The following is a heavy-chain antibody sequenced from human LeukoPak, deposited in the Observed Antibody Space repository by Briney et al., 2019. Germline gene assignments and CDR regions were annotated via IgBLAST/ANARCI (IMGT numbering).Heavy chain of an antibody. CDR1: GYTFTSYD. V-gene: IGHV1-2*06. Sequence: ASVKVSCKASGYTFTSYDINWVRQAPGQGLEWMGRINPNSGGTNYAQKFQGRVTMTRDTSISTAYMELSRLRSDDTAVYYCARGPGDYWGQGTLVTVSS. CDR2: INPNSGGT. J-gene: IGHJ4*02. CDR3: ARGPGDY.